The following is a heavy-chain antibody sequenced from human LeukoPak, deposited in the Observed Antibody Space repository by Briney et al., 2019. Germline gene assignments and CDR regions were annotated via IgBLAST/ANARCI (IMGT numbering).Heavy chain of an antibody. CDR2: IYYSGST. D-gene: IGHD1-14*01. CDR1: GGSISSSSYY. CDR3: ARHHPRVRIFDY. J-gene: IGHJ4*02. V-gene: IGHV4-39*01. Sequence: SETLSLTCTVSGGSISSSSYYWGWIRQPPGKGLEWIGSIYYSGSTYYNPSLKSRVIISVDTSKTQFSLKLSSVTAADTAVYYCARHHPRVRIFDYWGQGTLVTVSS.